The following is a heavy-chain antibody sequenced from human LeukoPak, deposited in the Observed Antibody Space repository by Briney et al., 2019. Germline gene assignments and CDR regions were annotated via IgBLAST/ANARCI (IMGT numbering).Heavy chain of an antibody. CDR1: GFTVSTSY. CDR2: IYSDGST. Sequence: GGSLRLSCEASGFTVSTSYMSWVRQAPGKGLEWVSVIYSDGSTNYADSVKGRFTISRDNPKNTLSLQMKSLRPEDTAMYYCARGDYAGYSDFDSWGQGTLVTVSS. J-gene: IGHJ4*02. V-gene: IGHV3-66*02. CDR3: ARGDYAGYSDFDS. D-gene: IGHD4-23*01.